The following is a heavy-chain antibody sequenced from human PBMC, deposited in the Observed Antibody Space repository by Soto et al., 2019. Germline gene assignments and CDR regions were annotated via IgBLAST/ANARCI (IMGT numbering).Heavy chain of an antibody. CDR1: GFTFDDYA. V-gene: IGHV3-9*01. J-gene: IGHJ4*02. Sequence: GGSLRLSCAASGFTFDDYAMHWVRQAPGKGLEWVSGISWNSGSIGYADSVKGRFTISRDNAKNSLYLQMNSLRAEDTALYYCAKDGDMYCSGGSCYPHFDYWGQGTLVTVSS. CDR3: AKDGDMYCSGGSCYPHFDY. D-gene: IGHD2-15*01. CDR2: ISWNSGSI.